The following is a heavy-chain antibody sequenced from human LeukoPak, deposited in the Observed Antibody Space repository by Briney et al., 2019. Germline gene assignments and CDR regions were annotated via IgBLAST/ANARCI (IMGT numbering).Heavy chain of an antibody. J-gene: IGHJ4*02. CDR1: GFTFSNYW. V-gene: IGHV3-74*01. D-gene: IGHD3-22*01. Sequence: PGGSLRLSCAASGFTFSNYWMHWVRQAPGKGLVWVSRINSDGINTSYADSVKGRFTISRDNAKNTLNLQMNSLRAEDTAVYYCARDGAFYYDSSGGDFDYWGQGTLVTVSS. CDR2: INSDGINT. CDR3: ARDGAFYYDSSGGDFDY.